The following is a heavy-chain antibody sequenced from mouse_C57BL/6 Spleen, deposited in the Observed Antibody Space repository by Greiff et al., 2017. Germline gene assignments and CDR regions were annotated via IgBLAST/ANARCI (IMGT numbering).Heavy chain of an antibody. V-gene: IGHV1-69*01. CDR1: GYTFTSYW. CDR3: ARVTAQTWFAY. CDR2: IDPSDSYT. Sequence: VQLQQPGAELVMPGASVKLSCKASGYTFTSYWMYWVQQRPGQGLEWIGEIDPSDSYTNYNQKFKGKSTLTVDKSSSTAYMQLSSLTSEDSAVYYCARVTAQTWFAYWGQGTLVTVSA. J-gene: IGHJ3*01. D-gene: IGHD3-2*02.